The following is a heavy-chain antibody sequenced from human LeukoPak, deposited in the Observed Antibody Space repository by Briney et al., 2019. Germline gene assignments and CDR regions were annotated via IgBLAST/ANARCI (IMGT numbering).Heavy chain of an antibody. J-gene: IGHJ4*02. D-gene: IGHD3-22*01. CDR2: INTYNENI. V-gene: IGHV1-18*01. Sequence: ASVKVSCKASGYSFTRYSITWVRQAPGQGLEWMGWINTYNENIKYTQRLQGRVTMTTDTSTTTAYMELRSLTSDDTAVYYCARFSNYYDSSVHYLDHWGQGTLVSVSS. CDR3: ARFSNYYDSSVHYLDH. CDR1: GYSFTRYS.